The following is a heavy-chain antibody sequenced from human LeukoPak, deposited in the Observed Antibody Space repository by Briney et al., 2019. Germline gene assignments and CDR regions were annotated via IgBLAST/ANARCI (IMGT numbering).Heavy chain of an antibody. D-gene: IGHD3-22*01. CDR2: MNPNSGNT. J-gene: IGHJ5*02. CDR3: ARGQDDVFNYYDSSGYYP. V-gene: IGHV1-8*01. CDR1: GYTCTSYD. Sequence: ASVKVSCKASGYTCTSYDINWVRQATGQGLEWMGWMNPNSGNTGYAQKFQGRVTMTRNTSISTAYMELSSLRSEDTAVYYCARGQDDVFNYYDSSGYYPWGQGTLVTVSS.